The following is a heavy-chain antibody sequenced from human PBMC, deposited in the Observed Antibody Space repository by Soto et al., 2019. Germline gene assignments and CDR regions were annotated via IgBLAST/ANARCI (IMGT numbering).Heavy chain of an antibody. CDR1: GGTFSNSA. J-gene: IGHJ6*02. D-gene: IGHD4-4*01. Sequence: QVQLEQSGAEVKKPGSSVKVSCKASGGTFSNSAISWVRQAPGQGLEWRGGIRTIFRTPDYEQKFQGRVTITADESTTTAYMGLSGLRSDDTAVYYCARDKDRLQLGGNYYYILDVWGQGTTVTVSS. CDR3: ARDKDRLQLGGNYYYILDV. CDR2: IRTIFRTP. V-gene: IGHV1-69*12.